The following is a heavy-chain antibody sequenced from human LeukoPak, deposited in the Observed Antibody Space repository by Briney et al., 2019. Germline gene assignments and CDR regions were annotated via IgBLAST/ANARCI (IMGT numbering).Heavy chain of an antibody. Sequence: SQTLSLTCAVSGDSFSSNSVTWNWIRQSPSRGLEWLGRTYYRSTWYNDYAVSVRGRITVNPDTSKNQFSLHLNSVTPEDTAVYYCARRLTQYDCFDPWGQGILVTVSS. CDR2: TYYRSTWYN. J-gene: IGHJ5*02. CDR1: GDSFSSNSVT. V-gene: IGHV6-1*01. CDR3: ARRLTQYDCFDP. D-gene: IGHD2-2*01.